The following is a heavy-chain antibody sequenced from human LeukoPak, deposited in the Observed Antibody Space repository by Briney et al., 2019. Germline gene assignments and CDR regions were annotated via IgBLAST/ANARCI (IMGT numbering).Heavy chain of an antibody. CDR3: AREGPWGGFDP. CDR1: GFIFSDYD. D-gene: IGHD3-16*01. V-gene: IGHV3-13*01. CDR2: IGTAGDT. Sequence: GGSLRLSCAVSGFIFSDYDMHWVRQVTGKGLEWVSTIGTAGDTYHPGSVKGRLTISRDNTKNSLYLQINSLRVGDTAVYYCAREGPWGGFDPWGQGTLVTVSS. J-gene: IGHJ5*02.